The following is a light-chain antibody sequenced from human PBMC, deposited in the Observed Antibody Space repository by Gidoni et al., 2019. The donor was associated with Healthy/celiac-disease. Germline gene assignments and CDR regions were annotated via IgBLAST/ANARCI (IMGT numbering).Light chain of an antibody. V-gene: IGKV3-20*01. J-gene: IGKJ4*01. CDR2: GAS. Sequence: EMVLTQSPGTLSLSPGERATLSCRASQSVSSSYLAWYQQKPGQAPRLLIYGASSRATGIPDRFSGSWSGTDFTLTISSLEPEDFAVYYCQQYGSSPLTFGGGTQVEIK. CDR1: QSVSSSY. CDR3: QQYGSSPLT.